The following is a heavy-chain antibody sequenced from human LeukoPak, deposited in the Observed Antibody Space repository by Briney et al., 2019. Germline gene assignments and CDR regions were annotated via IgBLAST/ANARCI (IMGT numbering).Heavy chain of an antibody. CDR1: GGSFSGYY. Sequence: PSETLSLTCAVYGGSFSGYYWSWIRQPPGKGLEWIGEINHSGSTNYNPSLKSRVTISVDTSKSQFSLKLSSVTAADTAVYYCARGRAGVLTGYYSPNFDYWGQGTLVTVSS. J-gene: IGHJ4*02. V-gene: IGHV4-34*01. CDR2: INHSGST. D-gene: IGHD3-9*01. CDR3: ARGRAGVLTGYYSPNFDY.